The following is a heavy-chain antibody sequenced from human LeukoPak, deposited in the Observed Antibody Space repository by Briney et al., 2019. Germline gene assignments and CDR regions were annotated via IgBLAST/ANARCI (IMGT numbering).Heavy chain of an antibody. CDR2: ITKDGSDK. J-gene: IGHJ6*03. CDR1: GFMFSRYV. Sequence: PGGSLRLSCEASGFMFSRYVMHWVRQAPGKGLEWVALITKDGSDKYYVESVKGRFTISRDTSKNTLFLQMNSLRGEDSGVYFCARQGGSLNYHYSYLDVWGNGTTVTVSS. V-gene: IGHV3-30*01. D-gene: IGHD6-25*01. CDR3: ARQGGSLNYHYSYLDV.